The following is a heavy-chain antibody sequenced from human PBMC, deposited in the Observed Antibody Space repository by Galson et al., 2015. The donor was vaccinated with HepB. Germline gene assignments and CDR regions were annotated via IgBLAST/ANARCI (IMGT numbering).Heavy chain of an antibody. CDR2: ISYDGSNK. CDR3: AKAYSSSWYFYYYYGMDV. V-gene: IGHV3-30*18. J-gene: IGHJ6*02. CDR1: GFTFSSYG. Sequence: SLRLSCAASGFTFSSYGMHWVRQAPGKGLEWVAVISYDGSNKYYADSAKGRFTISRDNSKNTLYLQMNSLRAEDTAVYYCAKAYSSSWYFYYYYGMDVWGQGTTVTVSS. D-gene: IGHD6-13*01.